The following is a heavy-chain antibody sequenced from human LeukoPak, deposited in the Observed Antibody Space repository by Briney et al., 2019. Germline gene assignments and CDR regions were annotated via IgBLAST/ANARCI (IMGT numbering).Heavy chain of an antibody. J-gene: IGHJ4*02. Sequence: SETLSLTCTVSGGSSSTYYWSWIRQPPGKGLEWIGYIYYSGSTNYNPSLKSRVTISVDTSKNQFSLKLSSVTAADTAVYYCARVWYSGYDPMLIAVAGNFDYWGQGTLVTVSS. CDR3: ARVWYSGYDPMLIAVAGNFDY. V-gene: IGHV4-59*08. CDR1: GGSSSTYY. CDR2: IYYSGST. D-gene: IGHD6-19*01.